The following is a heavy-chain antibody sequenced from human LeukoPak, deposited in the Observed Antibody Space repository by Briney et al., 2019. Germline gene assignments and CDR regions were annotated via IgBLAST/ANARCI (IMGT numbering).Heavy chain of an antibody. CDR1: GDSISRSIW. V-gene: IGHV4-4*02. Sequence: PSETLSLTCAVSGDSISRSIWWPWVRQPPGKGLEWIGEISLSGSTNYNPSLRGRVTISLDKSNNQFSLKLTSVTAADTAVYYCASRWVLTGEPYWGQGTLVTVSS. J-gene: IGHJ4*02. D-gene: IGHD7-27*01. CDR2: ISLSGST. CDR3: ASRWVLTGEPY.